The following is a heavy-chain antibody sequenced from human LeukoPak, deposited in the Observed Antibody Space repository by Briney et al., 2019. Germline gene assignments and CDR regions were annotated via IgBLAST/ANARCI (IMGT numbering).Heavy chain of an antibody. J-gene: IGHJ6*03. CDR2: IIPIFGTA. CDR1: GGTFSSYA. CDR3: VSAATNRYYYMDV. Sequence: SVKVSCKASGGTFSSYAISWVRQAPGQGLEWMGGIIPIFGTANYAQKFQGRVTITTDESTSTPYMELSSLRSEDTAVYYCVSAATNRYYYMDVWGKGTTVTVSS. D-gene: IGHD6-25*01. V-gene: IGHV1-69*05.